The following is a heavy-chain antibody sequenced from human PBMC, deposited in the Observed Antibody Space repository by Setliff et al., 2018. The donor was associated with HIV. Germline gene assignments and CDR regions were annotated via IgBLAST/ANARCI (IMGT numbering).Heavy chain of an antibody. J-gene: IGHJ4*02. V-gene: IGHV4-39*01. CDR3: ARVAGTGFDY. D-gene: IGHD6-19*01. CDR2: IYYSGST. CDR1: GGSISSDYYF. Sequence: SETLSLTCTVSGGSISSDYYFWGWIRQPPGKGLEWIGTIYYSGSTYFNPSLKSRLTISVDTSKNQFSLKLSSVTAADTAVYYCARVAGTGFDYWGQGTLVTVSS.